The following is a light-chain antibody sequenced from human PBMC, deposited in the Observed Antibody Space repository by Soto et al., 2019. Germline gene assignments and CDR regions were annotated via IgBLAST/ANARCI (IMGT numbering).Light chain of an antibody. V-gene: IGLV2-14*03. CDR1: SSDVGGYNY. Sequence: QSVLTQPASVSGSPGQSITISCTGTSSDVGGYNYVSWYQHPPGKAPKLIIYDVSNRPSGVSYRFSGSKSGNTASLTISGLQPEDEADYYCSSYTTSNTRQIVFGTGTKLTV. CDR3: SSYTTSNTRQIV. J-gene: IGLJ1*01. CDR2: DVS.